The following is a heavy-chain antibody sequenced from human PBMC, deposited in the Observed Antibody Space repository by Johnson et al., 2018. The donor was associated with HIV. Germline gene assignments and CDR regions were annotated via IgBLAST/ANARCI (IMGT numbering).Heavy chain of an antibody. CDR2: ISWNSGSI. CDR3: EKDQGEAEGSGGAFDI. CDR1: GFTFSSYA. J-gene: IGHJ3*02. Sequence: VLLVESGGGLVQPGGSLRLSCAASGFTFSSYAMSWVRQAPGKGLEWVSGISWNSGSIGYADSVKGRFTISRDNAKNSLYLQMNSLRAEDAALYYCEKDQGEAEGSGGAFDIWGQGTMVTVSS. D-gene: IGHD1-26*01. V-gene: IGHV3-9*01.